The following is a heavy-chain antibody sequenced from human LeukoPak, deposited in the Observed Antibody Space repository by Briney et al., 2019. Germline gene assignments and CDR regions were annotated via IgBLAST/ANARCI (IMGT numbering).Heavy chain of an antibody. J-gene: IGHJ4*02. V-gene: IGHV4-30-4*08. D-gene: IGHD2-2*01. CDR1: GGSISSGDYY. CDR3: AREVVEYQLLNLFDY. CDR2: IYYSGST. Sequence: PQTLSLTCTVSGGSISSGDYYWSWIRQPPGKGLEWIGYIYYSGSTYYNPSLKSRVTISVDTSKNQFSLKLSSVTAADTAAYYCAREVVEYQLLNLFDYWGQGTLVTVSS.